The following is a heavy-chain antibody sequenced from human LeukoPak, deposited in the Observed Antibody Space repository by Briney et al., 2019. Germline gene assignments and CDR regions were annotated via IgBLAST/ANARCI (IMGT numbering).Heavy chain of an antibody. Sequence: SVRLSCAASGFTFSSYSMNWVRQAPGKGLAWVSSSSISSSYKYYADAVKGGFTISRANAKNSLYLQIHSLRAEDTAVYYCARDLTYGDFDYWGQGTLVTVSS. V-gene: IGHV3-21*01. CDR1: GFTFSSYS. CDR2: SSISSSYK. J-gene: IGHJ4*02. CDR3: ARDLTYGDFDY. D-gene: IGHD4-17*01.